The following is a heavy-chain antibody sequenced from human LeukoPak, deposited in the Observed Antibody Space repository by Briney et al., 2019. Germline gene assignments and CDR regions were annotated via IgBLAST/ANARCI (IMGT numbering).Heavy chain of an antibody. CDR1: GFNFSDYY. CDR3: TGSGSPGDY. V-gene: IGHV3-11*01. CDR2: ISPNDVNR. D-gene: IGHD3-10*01. J-gene: IGHJ4*02. Sequence: GGSLRLSCVGSGFNFSDYYMSWIRQAPGKGLEWISYISPNDVNRYYVDAVKGRFTVSRDNAKNSLFLQMKSLRVEDTAVYYCTGSGSPGDYWGQGTLVTVSS.